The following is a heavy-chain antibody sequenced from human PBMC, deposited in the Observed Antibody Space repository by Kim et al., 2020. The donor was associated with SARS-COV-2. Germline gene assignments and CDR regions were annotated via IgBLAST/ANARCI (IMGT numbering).Heavy chain of an antibody. V-gene: IGHV3-74*01. CDR3: ATHRPGGKGMDV. D-gene: IGHD6-6*01. Sequence: GGSLRLSCAASEFTFSSYWMHWVRQAPGKGLVWVSRINSDGSSTTYADSVKGRFTISRDNAKNTLYLQMNSRRVEDTAVYYCATHRPGGKGMDVWGQGTTVTVS. CDR2: INSDGSST. J-gene: IGHJ6*02. CDR1: EFTFSSYW.